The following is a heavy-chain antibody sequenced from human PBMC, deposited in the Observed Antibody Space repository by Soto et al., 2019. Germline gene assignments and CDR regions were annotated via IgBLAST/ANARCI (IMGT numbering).Heavy chain of an antibody. CDR2: LYYGWSA. V-gene: IGHV4-59*01. J-gene: IGHJ4*02. CDR1: GDSISSYY. CDR3: ALRSMAVVPEY. Sequence: QVQLQESGPGLVKPSETLCLTCAVSGDSISSYYCMWIRQPPGKGLESIGYLYYGWSANYNPSLKSRVTLSVDTSTNQCSLTLSSMTAADTAVYYCALRSMAVVPEYWGQGTLVTVSS. D-gene: IGHD3-22*01.